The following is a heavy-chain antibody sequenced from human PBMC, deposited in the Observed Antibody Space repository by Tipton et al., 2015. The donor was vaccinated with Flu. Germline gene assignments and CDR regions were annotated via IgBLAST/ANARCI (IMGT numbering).Heavy chain of an antibody. CDR1: GDSIGSPYY. D-gene: IGHD3-10*01. Sequence: TLSLTCSVSGDSIGSPYYWAWIRQPPGKGLEWIGNVHQTGSPYYNPSLRGRVTIGVDRPKNQFSLRLTSVTAEDTAVYYCARDRGFSNWFDPWGQGTLVTVSS. V-gene: IGHV4-38-2*02. J-gene: IGHJ5*02. CDR2: VHQTGSP. CDR3: ARDRGFSNWFDP.